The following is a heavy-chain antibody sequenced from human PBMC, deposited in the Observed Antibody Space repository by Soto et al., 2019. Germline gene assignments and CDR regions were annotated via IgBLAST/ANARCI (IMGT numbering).Heavy chain of an antibody. CDR1: GDSISNFY. CDR2: ISARGTT. Sequence: QVQLQESGPGLVKPSETLSLICTVSGDSISNFYWCWIRQPTGKGLESLGHISARGTTNYNPSLLSRVAMSLDTSKNQFSLRLTSLSAADTAVYFCARGMGRYFDLWGRGTLVTVFS. V-gene: IGHV4-4*07. J-gene: IGHJ2*01. CDR3: ARGMGRYFDL. D-gene: IGHD2-8*01.